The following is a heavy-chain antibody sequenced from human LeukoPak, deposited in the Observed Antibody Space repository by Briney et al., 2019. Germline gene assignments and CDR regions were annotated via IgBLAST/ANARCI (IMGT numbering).Heavy chain of an antibody. D-gene: IGHD3-3*01. J-gene: IGHJ6*03. CDR1: GFTFSSYA. V-gene: IGHV3-23*01. CDR2: ISGSGGST. Sequence: GGSPRLSCAASGFTFSSYAMSWVRQAPGKGLEWVSAISGSGGSTYYADSVKGRFTISRDNSKNTLYLQMNSLRAEDTAVYYCAKLAGVAPGGYMDVWGKGTTVTVSS. CDR3: AKLAGVAPGGYMDV.